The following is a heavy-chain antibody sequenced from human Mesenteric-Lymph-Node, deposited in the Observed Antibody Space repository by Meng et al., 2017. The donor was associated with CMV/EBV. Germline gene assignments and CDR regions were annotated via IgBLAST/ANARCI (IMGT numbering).Heavy chain of an antibody. J-gene: IGHJ5*02. CDR1: CFSGYY. CDR3: ARGLRYCSSTSCENWFDP. CDR2: INHSGST. D-gene: IGHD2-2*01. V-gene: IGHV4-34*01. Sequence: CFSGYYWSWIRQPPGKGLEWIGEINHSGSTNYNPSLKSRVTISVDTSKNQFSLKLSSVTAADTAVYYCARGLRYCSSTSCENWFDPWGQGTLVTVSS.